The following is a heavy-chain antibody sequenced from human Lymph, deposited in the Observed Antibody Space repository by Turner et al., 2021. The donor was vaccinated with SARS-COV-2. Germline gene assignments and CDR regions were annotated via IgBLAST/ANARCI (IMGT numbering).Heavy chain of an antibody. CDR2: MNPNSGNT. D-gene: IGHD3-22*01. Sequence: QVQLVQSGAEVKTPGASVKVSCKASGYTFTSYDINWVRQATGQGLEWMGWMNPNSGNTGYAQKFQGRVTMTRNTSISTAYMELSSLRSEDTAVYYCARGKHDYYDSSGYYYEWFDPWGQGTLVTVSS. V-gene: IGHV1-8*01. CDR1: GYTFTSYD. J-gene: IGHJ5*02. CDR3: ARGKHDYYDSSGYYYEWFDP.